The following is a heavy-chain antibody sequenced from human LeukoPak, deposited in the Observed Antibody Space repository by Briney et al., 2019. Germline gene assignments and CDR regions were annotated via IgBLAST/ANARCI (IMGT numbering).Heavy chain of an antibody. CDR1: GYSISSGYY. CDR3: ATRYDYYDSSGYSWFDP. J-gene: IGHJ5*02. V-gene: IGHV4-38-2*02. CDR2: IHHSGST. D-gene: IGHD3-22*01. Sequence: PSETLSLTCTVSGYSISSGYYWGWIRQPPGKGLEWIGTIHHSGSTNYNPSLKSRVTISVDTSKNQFSLKLSSVTAADTAVYYCATRYDYYDSSGYSWFDPWGQGTLVTVSS.